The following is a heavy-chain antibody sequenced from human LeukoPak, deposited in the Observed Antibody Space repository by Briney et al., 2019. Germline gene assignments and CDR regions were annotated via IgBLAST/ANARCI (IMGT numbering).Heavy chain of an antibody. CDR2: IDPSDSYT. CDR3: ATEFRGGWRYFDWPPDY. V-gene: IGHV5-10-1*01. Sequence: GESLKISCKGSGYSFTSYWISWVRQMPGKGLEWMGRIDPSDSYTNYSPSFQGHVTISADKSISTAYLQWSSLKASDTAMYYCATEFRGGWRYFDWPPDYWGQGTLVTVSS. CDR1: GYSFTSYW. D-gene: IGHD3-9*01. J-gene: IGHJ4*02.